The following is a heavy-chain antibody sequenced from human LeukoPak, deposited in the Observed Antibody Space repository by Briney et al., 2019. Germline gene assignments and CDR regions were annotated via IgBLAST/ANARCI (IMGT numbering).Heavy chain of an antibody. CDR1: GGTFTSYA. CDR2: IIPISGTT. V-gene: IGHV1-69*13. D-gene: IGHD1-26*01. J-gene: IGHJ5*02. CDR3: ARKLRLGGNWFDP. Sequence: SVKVSCKTSGGTFTSYAITWVRQAPGQGLEWVGKIIPISGTTNYAQKFQGGVTFTADESTSTAYMELSSLRSEDTALYYCARKLRLGGNWFDPWGQGTLVTVSS.